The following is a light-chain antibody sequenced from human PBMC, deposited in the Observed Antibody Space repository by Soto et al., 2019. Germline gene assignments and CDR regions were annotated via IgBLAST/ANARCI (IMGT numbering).Light chain of an antibody. Sequence: QSVLTQPDSVSGSPGQSITISCTGTSSDVGSYNLVSWYQQHPGKAPKLMIYEDTKRPSGVSNRFSGPKSGNTASLTISGLQAEDEADYYCSSYAGSTTYVVFGGGTKLTVL. V-gene: IGLV2-23*01. CDR1: SSDVGSYNL. CDR2: EDT. CDR3: SSYAGSTTYVV. J-gene: IGLJ2*01.